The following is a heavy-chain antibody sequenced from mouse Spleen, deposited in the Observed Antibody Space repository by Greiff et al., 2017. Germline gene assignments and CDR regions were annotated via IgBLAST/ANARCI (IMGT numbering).Heavy chain of an antibody. CDR2: IWGGGST. Sequence: VKLQESGPGLVAPSQSLSITCTVSGFSLSRYSVHWVRQPPGKGLEWLGMIWGGGSTDYNSALKSRLSISKDNSKSQVFLKMNSLQTDDTAMYYCASLYYGYDSAWFAYWGQGTLVTVSA. CDR3: ASLYYGYDSAWFAY. D-gene: IGHD2-2*01. J-gene: IGHJ3*01. V-gene: IGHV2-6-4*01. CDR1: GFSLSRYS.